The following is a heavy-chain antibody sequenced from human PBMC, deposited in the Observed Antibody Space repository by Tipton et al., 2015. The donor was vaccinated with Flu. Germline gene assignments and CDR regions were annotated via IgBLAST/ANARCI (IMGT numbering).Heavy chain of an antibody. CDR2: ISIDGDTE. Sequence: SLRLSCVASGFIFRNFEMAWVRQIPGKGLEWVAYISIDGDTEFYADSVKGRFTVSRDDAKNSMSLQMNNLTAEDTAVYYCARDKMSTFESWGQGTLVSVSS. J-gene: IGHJ4*02. V-gene: IGHV3-48*03. CDR1: GFIFRNFE. CDR3: ARDKMSTFES.